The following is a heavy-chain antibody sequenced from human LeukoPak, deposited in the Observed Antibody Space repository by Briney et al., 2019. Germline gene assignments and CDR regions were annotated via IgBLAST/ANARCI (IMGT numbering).Heavy chain of an antibody. V-gene: IGHV4-61*02. CDR3: ARGHSHGSSTSSYVYYYYYYYMDV. CDR2: IYTSGST. Sequence: PSETLSLTCTVSGGSISSGCYYWSWVRPPAGKGLEWIGRIYTSGSTTYNPSLKSRVTISIDTTTNQFSLKLISVTAAATALYYCARGHSHGSSTSSYVYYYYYYYMDVWGKGTTVTVSS. CDR1: GGSISSGCYY. D-gene: IGHD2-2*01. J-gene: IGHJ6*03.